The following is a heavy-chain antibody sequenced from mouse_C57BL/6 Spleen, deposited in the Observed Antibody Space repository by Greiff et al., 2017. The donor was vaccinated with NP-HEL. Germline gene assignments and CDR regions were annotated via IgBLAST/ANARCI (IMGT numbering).Heavy chain of an antibody. J-gene: IGHJ3*02. D-gene: IGHD2-3*01. CDR2: IDPEDGET. CDR1: GFNIKDYY. CDR3: ASGPYDGYG. Sequence: VHVKQPGAELVKPGASVKLSCTASGFNIKDYYMHWVKQRTEQGLEWIGRIDPEDGETKYAPKFQGKATLTADTSSNTAYLQLSSLTSEDTAVYYCASGPYDGYGWGQGTLVTVSA. V-gene: IGHV14-2*01.